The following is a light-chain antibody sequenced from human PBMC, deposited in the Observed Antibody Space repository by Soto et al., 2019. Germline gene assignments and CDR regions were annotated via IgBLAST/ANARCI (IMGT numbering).Light chain of an antibody. Sequence: QSALTQPASVSGSPGQSITISCTGTSSDVGGHKYVSWYQQHPGKAPKLMIYEVSRRPSGVSHRFSGSKSGNTASLTISGLQAEDEADYYCNSYTSGSTWVFGGGTKLTVL. CDR2: EVS. CDR3: NSYTSGSTWV. V-gene: IGLV2-14*01. CDR1: SSDVGGHKY. J-gene: IGLJ3*02.